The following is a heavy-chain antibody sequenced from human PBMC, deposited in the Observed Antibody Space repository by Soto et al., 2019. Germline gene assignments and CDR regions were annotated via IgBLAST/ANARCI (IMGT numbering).Heavy chain of an antibody. Sequence: EVQILESGGGMVQPGGSLRLSCAGSGFMFSSFAMTWVRQALGKGLEWVSTTRSNGEHTYYADSVKGRFTVSRDNSKNTLFLEMSSLRAEDSAIYYCAKDSKSVSVSAARVYGMDVWGQGTTVTVSS. CDR1: GFMFSSFA. CDR2: TRSNGEHT. V-gene: IGHV3-23*01. D-gene: IGHD2-2*01. J-gene: IGHJ6*02. CDR3: AKDSKSVSVSAARVYGMDV.